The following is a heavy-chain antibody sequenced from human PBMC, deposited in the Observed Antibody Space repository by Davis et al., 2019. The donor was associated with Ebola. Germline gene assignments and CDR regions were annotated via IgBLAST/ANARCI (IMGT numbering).Heavy chain of an antibody. CDR1: GVSIGSSAYY. Sequence: PSETLSLTCTVSGVSIGSSAYYWGWFRQPPGKGLDWTGSFYYSGITYYNPSLRSRLIISADTSNNRLSLKLSSMTAADTALYYCARGRDMMGARYFDYWGQGTLVTVSS. V-gene: IGHV4-39*01. D-gene: IGHD1-26*01. CDR3: ARGRDMMGARYFDY. CDR2: FYYSGIT. J-gene: IGHJ4*02.